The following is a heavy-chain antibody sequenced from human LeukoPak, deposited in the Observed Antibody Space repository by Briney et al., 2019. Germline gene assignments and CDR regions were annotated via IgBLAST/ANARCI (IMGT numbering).Heavy chain of an antibody. CDR1: GYSISSGYY. Sequence: PSETLSLTCTVSGYSISSGYYWGWIRQPPGKGLEWIGSIYHSGSTYYNPSLKSRVTISVDTSKNQFSLKLSSVTAADTAVYYCARESGQTRVRGVISEDYWGQGTLVTVSS. J-gene: IGHJ4*02. V-gene: IGHV4-38-2*02. CDR2: IYHSGST. D-gene: IGHD3-10*01. CDR3: ARESGQTRVRGVISEDY.